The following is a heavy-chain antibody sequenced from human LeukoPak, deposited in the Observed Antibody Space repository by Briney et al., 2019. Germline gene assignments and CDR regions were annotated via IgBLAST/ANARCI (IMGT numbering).Heavy chain of an antibody. CDR3: ARDGITMVRGADWFDP. D-gene: IGHD3-10*01. Sequence: GGSLRLSCVASGFTFSSYGMHWVRQAPGKGLEWVAVIWYDGSNKYYADSVKGRFTISRDNSKNTLYLQMNSLRAEDTAVYYCARDGITMVRGADWFDPWGQGTLVTVSS. CDR2: IWYDGSNK. CDR1: GFTFSSYG. J-gene: IGHJ5*02. V-gene: IGHV3-33*08.